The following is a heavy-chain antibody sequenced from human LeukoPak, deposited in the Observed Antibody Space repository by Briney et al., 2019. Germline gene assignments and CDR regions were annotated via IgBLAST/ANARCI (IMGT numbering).Heavy chain of an antibody. CDR2: IQSKTDGGTT. CDR1: GFTFSNAL. V-gene: IGHV3-15*01. Sequence: GGSLRLSCAASGFTFSNALMSWVRQAPGKGLEWVGRIQSKTDGGTTDYAAPVRGRFTISRADSENTLYLQMSSLKTDDTAVYYCTTRYCSSTNCYYAFDKWGQGTMVTVSS. J-gene: IGHJ3*02. D-gene: IGHD2-2*01. CDR3: TTRYCSSTNCYYAFDK.